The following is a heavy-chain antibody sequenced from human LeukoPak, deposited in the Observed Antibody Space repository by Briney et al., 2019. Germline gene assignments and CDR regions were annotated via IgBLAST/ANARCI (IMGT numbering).Heavy chain of an antibody. V-gene: IGHV1-69*04. D-gene: IGHD2-2*01. CDR3: ARGYCSSTSCYRAAFDI. J-gene: IGHJ3*02. CDR1: GGTFSSYA. CDR2: IIPILGIA. Sequence: SVKVSCKASGGTFSSYAISWVRQAPGQGPEWMGRIIPILGIANYAQKFQGRVTITADKPTSTAYMELSSLRSEDTAVYYCARGYCSSTSCYRAAFDIWGQGTTVTVSS.